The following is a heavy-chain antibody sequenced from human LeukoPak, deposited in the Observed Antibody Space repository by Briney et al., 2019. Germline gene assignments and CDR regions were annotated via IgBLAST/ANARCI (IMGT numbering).Heavy chain of an antibody. Sequence: GGSLRLSCAASGFTFDDYGMSWVRQAPGKGLEWVSGINWNGGSTGYADSVKGRFTISGDNAKNSLYLQMNSLRVEDTALYYCARGIRFLEWLSGSDYWGQGTLVTVSS. CDR1: GFTFDDYG. D-gene: IGHD3-3*01. J-gene: IGHJ4*02. V-gene: IGHV3-20*04. CDR2: INWNGGST. CDR3: ARGIRFLEWLSGSDY.